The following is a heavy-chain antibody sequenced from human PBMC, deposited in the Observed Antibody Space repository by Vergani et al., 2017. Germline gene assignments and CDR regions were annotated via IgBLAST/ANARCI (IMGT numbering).Heavy chain of an antibody. CDR3: ARVRCSSTSWYNFRVWFDP. CDR2: MYYIGTT. D-gene: IGHD2-2*02. CDR1: GGSISSGYY. J-gene: IGHJ5*02. V-gene: IGHV4-31*03. Sequence: QVQLQESGPGLVKPSQTLSLTCTVSGGSISSGYYWSWIRQHPGKGLEWIGYMYYIGTTYYNPSLKSRVTISVDTSKNQFSLELNSVTAADTAVYYCARVRCSSTSWYNFRVWFDPWGQGTLVIVSS.